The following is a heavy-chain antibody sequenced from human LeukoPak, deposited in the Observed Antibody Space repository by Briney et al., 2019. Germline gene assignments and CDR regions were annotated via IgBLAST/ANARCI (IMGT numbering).Heavy chain of an antibody. CDR2: ISAYNDNT. CDR1: GYTFTSYG. V-gene: IGHV1-18*01. D-gene: IGHD6-19*01. Sequence: ASVKVSCKASGYTFTSYGISWVRQAPGQGLEWMGWISAYNDNTNYAQKLQGRVTMTTDTSTSTAYMELRSLRSDDTAVYYCARDLRIAVAGYYYYYMDVWGKGTTVTVSS. CDR3: ARDLRIAVAGYYYYYMDV. J-gene: IGHJ6*03.